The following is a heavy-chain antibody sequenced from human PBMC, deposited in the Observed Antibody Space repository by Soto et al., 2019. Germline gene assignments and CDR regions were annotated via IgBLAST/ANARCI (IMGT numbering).Heavy chain of an antibody. V-gene: IGHV3-30*03. Sequence: QVQLVESGGGVVQPGRSLRLSCAASGFPFTAYGMHWVREGPGKGLEWLAVISYGGSNKFYADSVKGRFTISRDNSKNTLYLKMNSLRPEDTALYYCVGGQYYFDYRGQGPLVIVSS. J-gene: IGHJ4*02. CDR3: VGGQYYFDY. D-gene: IGHD6-25*01. CDR1: GFPFTAYG. CDR2: ISYGGSNK.